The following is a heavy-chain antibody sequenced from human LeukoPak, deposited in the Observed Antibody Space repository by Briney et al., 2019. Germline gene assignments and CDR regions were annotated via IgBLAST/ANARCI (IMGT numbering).Heavy chain of an antibody. CDR3: ARGDSSSWSAAFDI. Sequence: GRSLRLSCAASGFTFSSYGMHWVRQAPGKGLEWVAVIWYDGSNKYYADSVKGRFTISRDNSKNTLSLQMNSLRAEDTAVYYCARGDSSSWSAAFDIWGQGTMVTVSS. D-gene: IGHD6-13*01. CDR1: GFTFSSYG. J-gene: IGHJ3*02. CDR2: IWYDGSNK. V-gene: IGHV3-33*01.